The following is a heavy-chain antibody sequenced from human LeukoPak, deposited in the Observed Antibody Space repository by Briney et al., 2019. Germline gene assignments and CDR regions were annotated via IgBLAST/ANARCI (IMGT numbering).Heavy chain of an antibody. D-gene: IGHD3-10*01. V-gene: IGHV3-64*02. J-gene: IGHJ4*02. CDR1: GFTFSRYA. CDR2: ISSNGGST. CDR3: ARDPRSIYYGSGSYYFYFDY. Sequence: SGGSLRLSCEASGFTFSRYAMHWVRQAPGKALEYVSAISSNGGSTYYADSVKGRFTISRDNSKNTLYLQMGSLRAEDMAVYYCARDPRSIYYGSGSYYFYFDYWGQGTLVTVSS.